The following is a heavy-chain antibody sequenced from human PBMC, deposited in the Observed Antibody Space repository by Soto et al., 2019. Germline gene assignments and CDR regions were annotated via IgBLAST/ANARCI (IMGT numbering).Heavy chain of an antibody. J-gene: IGHJ4*02. CDR2: TYYRSKWYN. CDR1: GDSVSSNSAA. D-gene: IGHD1-26*01. CDR3: AKESLGGGSFDSGDN. Sequence: SQTLSLTCAISGDSVSSNSAAWNWIRQSPSRGLEWLGRTYYRSKWYNDYAESVKGRVIINPDTSKNQFSLQLNSVTPEDTAVYYCAKESLGGGSFDSGDNWGQGTQVTVSS. V-gene: IGHV6-1*01.